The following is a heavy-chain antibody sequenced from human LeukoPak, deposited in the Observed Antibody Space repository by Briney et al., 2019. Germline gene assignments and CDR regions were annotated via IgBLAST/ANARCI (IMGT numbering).Heavy chain of an antibody. Sequence: GGSLRLSCAASGFTFSTYAMIWVRQAPGKGLEWVSRISESGGSIFYADSVKGRFTISRDNAKNSLYLQMNSLRAEDTSIYYCARGSWLVPPTDYWGQGTLVTVSS. CDR3: ARGSWLVPPTDY. D-gene: IGHD6-19*01. V-gene: IGHV3-23*01. CDR2: ISESGGSI. J-gene: IGHJ4*02. CDR1: GFTFSTYA.